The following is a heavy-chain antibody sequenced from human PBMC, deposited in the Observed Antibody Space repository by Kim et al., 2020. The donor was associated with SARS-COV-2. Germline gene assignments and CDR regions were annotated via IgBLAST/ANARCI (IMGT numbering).Heavy chain of an antibody. CDR2: ISYGGIT. Sequence: SETLSLTCAVSGDIRSRDWWSWVRQPPGRGLEWIGEISYGGITHYNPSVKSRVTISMDKSKNQFSLNLNSVTAADTAVYYCARQSAFYIDYWGQGTLVAVSS. J-gene: IGHJ4*02. D-gene: IGHD3-3*01. CDR3: ARQSAFYIDY. CDR1: GDIRSRDW. V-gene: IGHV4-4*02.